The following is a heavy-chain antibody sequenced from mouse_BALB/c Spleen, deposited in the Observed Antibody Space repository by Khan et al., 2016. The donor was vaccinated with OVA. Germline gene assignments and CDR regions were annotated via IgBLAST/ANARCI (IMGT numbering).Heavy chain of an antibody. J-gene: IGHJ3*01. CDR1: GDSISSGY. CDR3: ARSTYRFAFVY. CDR2: IIYSGST. D-gene: IGHD2-14*01. V-gene: IGHV3-8*02. Sequence: EVQLQESGPSLVKPSQTLSLTCSVTGDSISSGYWCWIRQFPGNKLEYMGYIIYSGSTYYNSSLKSRISISRHTSKNQYFMQLNSETTEDTATYYCARSTYRFAFVYWGQGTLVTVSA.